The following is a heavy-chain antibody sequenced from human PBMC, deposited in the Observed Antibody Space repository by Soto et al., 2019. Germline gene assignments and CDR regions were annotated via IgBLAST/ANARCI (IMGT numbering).Heavy chain of an antibody. Sequence: GGSLRLSCAASGFTFSSYSMNWVRQAPGKGLEWVSSISSSSSYIYYADSVKGRFNISRDKAKNSLYLQMNSLRAEDTAEYYCARSGSSTSCYWACDYWMDVWGQGTTVTVSS. CDR2: ISSSSSYI. CDR1: GFTFSSYS. CDR3: ARSGSSTSCYWACDYWMDV. J-gene: IGHJ6*02. V-gene: IGHV3-21*04. D-gene: IGHD2-2*01.